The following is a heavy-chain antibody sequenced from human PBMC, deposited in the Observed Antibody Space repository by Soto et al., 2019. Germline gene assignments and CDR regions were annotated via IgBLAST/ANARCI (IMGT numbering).Heavy chain of an antibody. V-gene: IGHV3-23*01. CDR2: ISCSDDST. J-gene: IGHJ4*02. CDR3: AKRSSSSTFDY. Sequence: EVQLLESGGGLVQPGESLRLSCAASGFTFSSYAMSWVRQAPGKGLEWVSVISCSDDSTYYADSVKGRFTISRDNSKNTLYLQMNSLRAEDTDVYYCAKRSSSSTFDYWGQGTLVTVSS. CDR1: GFTFSSYA. D-gene: IGHD6-6*01.